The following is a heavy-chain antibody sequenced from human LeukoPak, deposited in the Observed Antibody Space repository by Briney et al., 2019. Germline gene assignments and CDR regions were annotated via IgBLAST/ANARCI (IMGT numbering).Heavy chain of an antibody. CDR1: GFTFSSYS. D-gene: IGHD2-15*01. J-gene: IGHJ4*02. CDR2: ISSSTSTI. V-gene: IGHV3-48*04. CDR3: ARLGYCSGGSCYSGDY. Sequence: PGGSLRLSCAASGFTFSSYSMNWVRQAPGKGLEWVSYISSSTSTIHYADSAKGRFTISRDNAKNSLYLQMNSLRGEDTAVYYCARLGYCSGGSCYSGDYWGQGTPVTVSS.